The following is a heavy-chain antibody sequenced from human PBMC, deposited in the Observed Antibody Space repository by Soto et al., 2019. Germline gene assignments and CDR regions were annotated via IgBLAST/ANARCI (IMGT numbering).Heavy chain of an antibody. J-gene: IGHJ3*02. D-gene: IGHD2-15*01. V-gene: IGHV4-39*01. Sequence: QLQLQESGPGLVKPSETLSLTCTVSGGSISSSSYYWGWIRQPPGKGLEWIGGIYYSGSTYYNPSLKSRVTISVDTSKNQFSLKLSSVTAADTAVYYCARLYCSGGSCPPAFDIWGQGTMVTVSS. CDR1: GGSISSSSYY. CDR2: IYYSGST. CDR3: ARLYCSGGSCPPAFDI.